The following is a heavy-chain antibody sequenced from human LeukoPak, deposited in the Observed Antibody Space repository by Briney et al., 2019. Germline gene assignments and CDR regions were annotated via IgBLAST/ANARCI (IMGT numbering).Heavy chain of an antibody. CDR2: ISYDGSNK. Sequence: GGSLRLSCAASGFTFSSYGMHWVRQAPGKGLEWVAVISYDGSNKYYADSVKGRFTISRDNSKNTLYLQMNSLRAEDTAVYYCAREVSYYDSSGYPQSFAFDIWGQGTMVTVSS. D-gene: IGHD3-22*01. V-gene: IGHV3-30*03. CDR3: AREVSYYDSSGYPQSFAFDI. J-gene: IGHJ3*02. CDR1: GFTFSSYG.